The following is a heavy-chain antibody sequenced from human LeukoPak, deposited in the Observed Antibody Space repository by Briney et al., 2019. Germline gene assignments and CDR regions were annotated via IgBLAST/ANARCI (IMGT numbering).Heavy chain of an antibody. J-gene: IGHJ3*02. CDR1: GGSISSGGYS. CDR3: ARDLGYSYGDAFDI. Sequence: SETLSLTCAVSGGSISSGGYSWSWIRQPPGKGLEWIGYIYHSGSTYYNPSLKSRVTISVDRSKNRFSLKLSSVTAADTAVYYCARDLGYSYGDAFDIWGQGTMVTVSS. CDR2: IYHSGST. D-gene: IGHD5-18*01. V-gene: IGHV4-30-2*01.